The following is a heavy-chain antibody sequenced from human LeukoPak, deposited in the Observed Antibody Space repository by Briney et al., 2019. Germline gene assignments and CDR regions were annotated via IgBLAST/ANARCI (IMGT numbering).Heavy chain of an antibody. D-gene: IGHD2-8*01. V-gene: IGHV5-51*01. CDR1: GYSFTSYW. CDR3: ARLTVSKTYYYYYGMDV. CDR2: IYPGDSDT. J-gene: IGHJ6*02. Sequence: GESLKISCKGSGYSFTSYWIGWVRQMPGKGLEWMGIIYPGDSDTRYSPPFQGQVTISADKSISTAYLQWSSLKASDTAMYYCARLTVSKTYYYYYGMDVWGQGTTVTVSS.